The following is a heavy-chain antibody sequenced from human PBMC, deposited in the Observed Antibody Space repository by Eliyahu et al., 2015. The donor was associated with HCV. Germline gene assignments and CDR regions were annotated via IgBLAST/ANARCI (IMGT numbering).Heavy chain of an antibody. J-gene: IGHJ4*02. CDR2: IWYDGSNK. V-gene: IGHV3-33*01. CDR1: GFXFSXYG. D-gene: IGHD2-2*01. Sequence: QVQLVESGGGVVQPGRSLXLSCAASGFXFSXYGMHWVRQXPGKGLEWVAVIWYDGSNKYYADSVKGRFTISRDNSKNTLYLQMNSLRAEDTAVYYCARVGDIVVVPAAPLDYWGQGTLVTVSS. CDR3: ARVGDIVVVPAAPLDY.